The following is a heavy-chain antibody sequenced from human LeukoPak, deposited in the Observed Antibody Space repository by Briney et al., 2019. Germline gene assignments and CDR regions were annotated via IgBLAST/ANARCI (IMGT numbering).Heavy chain of an antibody. V-gene: IGHV3-23*01. D-gene: IGHD6-19*01. J-gene: IGHJ4*02. Sequence: GGSLRLSCAASGFTLSNYAMNWVRQAPGKGLEWVSAISGSGGSTYYADSVKGRFTISRDNSKNTLYLQMNSLRAEDTAVYYCAKLAQQWLVFDYWGQGTLVTVSS. CDR3: AKLAQQWLVFDY. CDR2: ISGSGGST. CDR1: GFTLSNYA.